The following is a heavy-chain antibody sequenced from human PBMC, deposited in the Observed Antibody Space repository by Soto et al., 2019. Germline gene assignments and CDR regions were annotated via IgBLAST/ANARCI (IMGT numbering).Heavy chain of an antibody. Sequence: VSVKSRITINPDTSKNQFSLQLNSVTPEDTAMYYCARGGAYGDYWGQGTLVTVSS. D-gene: IGHD3-10*01. V-gene: IGHV6-1*01. CDR3: ARGGAYGDY. J-gene: IGHJ4*02.